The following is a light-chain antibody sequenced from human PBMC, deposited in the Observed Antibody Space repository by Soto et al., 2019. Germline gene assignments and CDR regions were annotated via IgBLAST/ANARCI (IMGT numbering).Light chain of an antibody. CDR3: SSHAASGV. CDR2: EVN. CDR1: SSDVGGYNY. V-gene: IGLV2-8*01. Sequence: QSVLTQPPSASGSPGQSVTISCTGTSSDVGGYNYVSWYQQHPGKAPKLMIYEVNKRPSGVPDRFSGSKSGNTASLTVSGLQAEDEADYYCSSHAASGVFGGGTKLTVL. J-gene: IGLJ3*02.